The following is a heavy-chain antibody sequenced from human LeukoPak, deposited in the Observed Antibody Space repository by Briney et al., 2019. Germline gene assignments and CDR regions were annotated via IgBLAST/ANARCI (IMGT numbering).Heavy chain of an antibody. CDR3: ARAINYYDSSGYYPGGFDYYYMDV. CDR1: GGSIRSYY. D-gene: IGHD3-22*01. V-gene: IGHV4-4*07. J-gene: IGHJ6*03. CDR2: IYTSGST. Sequence: PSETLSLTCTVSGGSIRSYYWRWIRQPAGKGLEWIGRIYTSGSTNYNPSLKSRVTMSVDTSKNQFSLKLSSVTAADTAVYYCARAINYYDSSGYYPGGFDYYYMDVWGKGTTVTVSS.